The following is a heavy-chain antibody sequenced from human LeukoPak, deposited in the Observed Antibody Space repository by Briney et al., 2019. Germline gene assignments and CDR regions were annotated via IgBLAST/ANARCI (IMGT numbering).Heavy chain of an antibody. CDR2: INPNSGGT. D-gene: IGHD4-17*01. V-gene: IGHV1-2*02. CDR3: ARDTGYGDLKLDY. CDR1: GYTFTGYY. J-gene: IGHJ4*02. Sequence: ASAKVSCKASGYTFTGYYMHWVRQAPGQGLEWMGWINPNSGGTNYAQKFQGRVTMTRDTSISTAYMELSRLRSDDTAVYYCARDTGYGDLKLDYWGQGTLVTVSS.